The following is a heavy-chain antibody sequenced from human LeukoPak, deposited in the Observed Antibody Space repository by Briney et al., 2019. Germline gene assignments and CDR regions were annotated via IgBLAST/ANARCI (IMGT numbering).Heavy chain of an antibody. CDR1: GYTFTSYG. D-gene: IGHD6-13*01. V-gene: IGHV1-18*01. J-gene: IGHJ1*01. Sequence: GASVKVSCASSGYTFTSYGISWVRQAPGQGLEWMGWISAYSGNTNYAQKLQGRVTMTTDTSTSTAYMELRSLRSDDTAVYYCARDGQWAAAGSYFQHWGQGTLVTVSS. CDR3: ARDGQWAAAGSYFQH. CDR2: ISAYSGNT.